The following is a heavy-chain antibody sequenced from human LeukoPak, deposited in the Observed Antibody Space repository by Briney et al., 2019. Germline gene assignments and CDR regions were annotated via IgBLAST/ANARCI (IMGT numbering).Heavy chain of an antibody. V-gene: IGHV3-30-3*01. CDR3: ARDAGSGNNWFDP. J-gene: IGHJ5*02. D-gene: IGHD3-10*01. Sequence: GGSLRLSCAGSGFTFSSYWMSWVRQAPGKGLEWVAVISYDGSNKYYADSVKGRFTISRDNAKNSLYLHMNSLRAEDTAVYFCARDAGSGNNWFDPWGQGTLVTVSS. CDR2: ISYDGSNK. CDR1: GFTFSSYW.